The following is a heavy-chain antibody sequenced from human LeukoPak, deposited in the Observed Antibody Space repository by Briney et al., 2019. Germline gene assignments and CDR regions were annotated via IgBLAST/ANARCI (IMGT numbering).Heavy chain of an antibody. CDR2: IYSGGST. CDR3: ASKIAVAGPAEYFQH. CDR1: GFTVSSNY. D-gene: IGHD6-19*01. J-gene: IGHJ1*01. Sequence: PGGSLRLSCAASGFTVSSNYMSWVRQAPGKGLEWVSVIYSGGSTYYADSVKGRFTISRDNSKNTVDLQMNSLRAEDTAVYYCASKIAVAGPAEYFQHWGQGTLVTVSS. V-gene: IGHV3-53*01.